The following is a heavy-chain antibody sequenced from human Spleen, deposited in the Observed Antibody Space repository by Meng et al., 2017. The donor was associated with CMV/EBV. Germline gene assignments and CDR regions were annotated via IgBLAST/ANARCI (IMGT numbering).Heavy chain of an antibody. CDR2: INPNSGET. D-gene: IGHD6-13*01. J-gene: IGHJ4*02. Sequence: GHLVKYGAELKKSGASVTACCKASGYTLSGYDLHWGRQAPGEGLEWMGWINPNSGETNDAQELQGMVTMTRDTSISTDYMERSRLRSDDTAVYYCATGIAAAGTRYYFDHWGQGTLVTVSS. CDR1: GYTLSGYD. V-gene: IGHV1-2*02. CDR3: ATGIAAAGTRYYFDH.